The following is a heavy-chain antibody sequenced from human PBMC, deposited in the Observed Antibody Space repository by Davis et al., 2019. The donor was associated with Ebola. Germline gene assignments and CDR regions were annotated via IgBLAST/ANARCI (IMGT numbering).Heavy chain of an antibody. CDR3: ARDVWPGPDYYYYGMDV. D-gene: IGHD2-21*01. V-gene: IGHV1-18*04. J-gene: IGHJ6*02. CDR1: GYIFTSYG. CDR2: INTYNGYT. Sequence: ASVKVSCKASGYIFTSYGISWVRQAPGQGLEWMGWINTYNGYTNYAQKLQDRVTMTTDTSTSTAYMELRSLRSDDTAVYYCARDVWPGPDYYYYGMDVWGQGTTVTVSS.